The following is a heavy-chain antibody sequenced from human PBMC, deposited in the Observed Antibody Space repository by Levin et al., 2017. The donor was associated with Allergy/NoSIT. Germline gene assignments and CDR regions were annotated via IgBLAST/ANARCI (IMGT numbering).Heavy chain of an antibody. CDR3: AKTQATYYYDSSGYGGAWLVAEYFQH. Sequence: GESLKISCAASGFTFSSYGMHWVRQAPGKGLEWVAVISYDGSNKYYADSVKGRFTISRDNSKNTLYLQMNSLRAEDTAVYYCAKTQATYYYDSSGYGGAWLVAEYFQHWGQGTLVTVSS. CDR1: GFTFSSYG. J-gene: IGHJ1*01. D-gene: IGHD3-22*01. V-gene: IGHV3-30*18. CDR2: ISYDGSNK.